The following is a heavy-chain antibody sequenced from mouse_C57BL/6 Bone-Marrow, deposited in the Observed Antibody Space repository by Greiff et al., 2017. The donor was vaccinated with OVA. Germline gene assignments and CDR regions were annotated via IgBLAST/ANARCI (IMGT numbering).Heavy chain of an antibody. V-gene: IGHV2-2*01. J-gene: IGHJ1*03. CDR3: ARKDYYGSEYFDV. Sequence: VQVVESGPGLVQPSQSLSITCTVSGFSLTSYGVHWVRQSPGKGLEWLGVIWSGGSTDYNAAFISRLSLSKDNSEGQVFFIMNSQQADDTAIYYCARKDYYGSEYFDVWGTGTTVTVSS. CDR2: IWSGGST. D-gene: IGHD1-1*01. CDR1: GFSLTSYG.